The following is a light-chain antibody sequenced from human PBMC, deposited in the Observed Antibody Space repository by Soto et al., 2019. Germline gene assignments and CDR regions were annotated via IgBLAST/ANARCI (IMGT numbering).Light chain of an antibody. V-gene: IGKV3-20*01. CDR1: LTVSDNY. Sequence: EIVLTHSPGTLSLSPGERATLSCRASLTVSDNYLAWYQQKAGQAPRLVIYGASSRATGIPDRFSASGSGTDFTLTISRLEPEDFAVYYCQQYSTSPLTFGHGTKVDIK. CDR2: GAS. J-gene: IGKJ1*01. CDR3: QQYSTSPLT.